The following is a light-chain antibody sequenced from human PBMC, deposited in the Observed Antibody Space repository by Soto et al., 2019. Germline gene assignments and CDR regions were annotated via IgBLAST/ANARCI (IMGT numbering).Light chain of an antibody. Sequence: EILLTQSPATLSLSPGERATLSCRASQSVSSSYLAWYQQKPGQAPRLLIYGASSRPTGIPDRFSGSGSGTDFTLTISRLEPEDFAVYYCQQYGSSSTFGQGTRLGIK. V-gene: IGKV3-20*01. J-gene: IGKJ5*01. CDR3: QQYGSSST. CDR1: QSVSSSY. CDR2: GAS.